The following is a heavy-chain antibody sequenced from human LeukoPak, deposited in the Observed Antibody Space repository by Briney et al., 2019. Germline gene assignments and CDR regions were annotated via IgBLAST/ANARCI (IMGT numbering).Heavy chain of an antibody. CDR1: DFTFSDYY. J-gene: IGHJ3*02. D-gene: IGHD6-19*01. Sequence: PGGSLRLSCAAPDFTFSDYYMTWIRQPPGKGLGWVSYISSSASPIYYADSVKGRFTISRDNARNSLYLQMNTLRADDTAVYYCARGAVAGSWSDFAAFDIWGQGTMVTVSS. V-gene: IGHV3-11*01. CDR2: ISSSASPI. CDR3: ARGAVAGSWSDFAAFDI.